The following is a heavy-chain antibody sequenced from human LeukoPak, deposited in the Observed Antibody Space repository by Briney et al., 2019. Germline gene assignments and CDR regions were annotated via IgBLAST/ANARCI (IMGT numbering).Heavy chain of an antibody. J-gene: IGHJ5*02. V-gene: IGHV3-20*04. CDR2: INWNGSGA. Sequence: GGSLRLSCAASGFTFDDYGMSWVRQVPGKGLEWVSGINWNGSGAGYADSVKGRFTISRDNAKNSLYLQMNGLRADDTATYYCARGATDTTRWFDPWGQGTLVTVSS. CDR1: GFTFDDYG. D-gene: IGHD1-7*01. CDR3: ARGATDTTRWFDP.